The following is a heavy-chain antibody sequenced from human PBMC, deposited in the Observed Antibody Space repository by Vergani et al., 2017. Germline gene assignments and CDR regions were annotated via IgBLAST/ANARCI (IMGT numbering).Heavy chain of an antibody. CDR2: ISGSGGST. CDR3: AKGGGIVANDYDAFDI. CDR1: GFTFSSYA. J-gene: IGHJ3*02. D-gene: IGHD5-12*01. V-gene: IGHV3-23*04. Sequence: EVQLVESGGGLVQPGRSLRLSCAASGFTFSSYAMSWVRQAPGKGLEWVSAISGSGGSTYYADSVKGRFTISRDNSKNTLYLQMNSLRAEDTAVYYCAKGGGIVANDYDAFDIWGQGTMVTVSS.